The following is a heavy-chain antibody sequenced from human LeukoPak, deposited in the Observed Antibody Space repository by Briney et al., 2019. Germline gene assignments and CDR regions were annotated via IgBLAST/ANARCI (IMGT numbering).Heavy chain of an antibody. V-gene: IGHV4-4*09. CDR2: IYSSGST. CDR3: ARHGGGGRAFDI. Sequence: PSETLSLTCNFSGGSISGYYWSWIRQPPGKGLEWIGYIYSSGSTNYNPSLTSRVTTSVDTSKNQFSLKLTSVTAADTAVYYCARHGGGGRAFDIWGQGTMVTVYS. CDR1: GGSISGYY. D-gene: IGHD3-16*01. J-gene: IGHJ3*02.